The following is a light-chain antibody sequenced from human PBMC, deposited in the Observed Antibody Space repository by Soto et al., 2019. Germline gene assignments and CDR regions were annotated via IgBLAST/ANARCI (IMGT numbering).Light chain of an antibody. Sequence: TQSPSTLSASVGDTATVTRRAIQSVSSYLAWYQQKPGQAPRLLIYDASNRATGIPARLSGSGSGTDFTLTISSLEPEDFAVYYCQQRSNWPPTITFGQGTRLEIK. V-gene: IGKV3-11*01. CDR1: QSVSSY. CDR3: QQRSNWPPTIT. J-gene: IGKJ5*01. CDR2: DAS.